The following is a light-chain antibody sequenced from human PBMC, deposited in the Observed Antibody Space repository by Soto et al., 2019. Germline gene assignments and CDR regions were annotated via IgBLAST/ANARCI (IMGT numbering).Light chain of an antibody. V-gene: IGKV3-20*01. CDR3: HQYGSSITWT. J-gene: IGKJ1*01. CDR2: AAS. Sequence: EVVLTQSPGTVSLSPGERATLSCRASQSVTSNYSAWYQQKPGQAPRLLIYAASSRATGIPDRFSGSGSGTDFTLSISRLEPDDFAVYYCHQYGSSITWTFGQGTKVEIK. CDR1: QSVTSNY.